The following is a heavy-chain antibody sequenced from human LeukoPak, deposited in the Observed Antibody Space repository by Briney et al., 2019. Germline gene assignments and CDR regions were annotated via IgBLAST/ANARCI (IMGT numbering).Heavy chain of an antibody. Sequence: ASVKVSCKASGYTFSSYGISWVRQAPGQGLEWMGSISADNGDINYAEKLQGRVTVTTDTSTSTAYMEPRSLTFDDTAVYYCARDDGGFGELRYWGQGTLVTVSS. J-gene: IGHJ4*02. CDR1: GYTFSSYG. CDR3: ARDDGGFGELRY. D-gene: IGHD3-10*01. CDR2: ISADNGDI. V-gene: IGHV1-18*01.